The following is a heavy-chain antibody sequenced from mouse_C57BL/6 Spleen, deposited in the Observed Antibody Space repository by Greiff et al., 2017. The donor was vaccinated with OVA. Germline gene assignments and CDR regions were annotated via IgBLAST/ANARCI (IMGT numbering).Heavy chain of an antibody. CDR3: ARIYYGSSYFDY. V-gene: IGHV1-19*01. J-gene: IGHJ2*01. CDR2: INPYNGGT. Sequence: VQLKQSGPVLVKPGASVKMSCKASGYTFTDYYMNWVKQSHGKSLEWIGVINPYNGGTSYNQKFKGKATLTVDKSSSTAYMELNSLTSEDSAVYYCARIYYGSSYFDYWGQGTTLTVSS. D-gene: IGHD1-1*01. CDR1: GYTFTDYY.